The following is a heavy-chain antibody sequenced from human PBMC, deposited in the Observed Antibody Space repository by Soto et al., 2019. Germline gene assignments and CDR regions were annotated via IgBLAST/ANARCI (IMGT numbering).Heavy chain of an antibody. CDR3: ARRYCGAERYSQKSFAQ. CDR1: GYSLTSYC. D-gene: IGHD2-21*01. J-gene: IGHJ4*02. V-gene: IGHV5-10-1*01. CDR2: IDPSDSYT. Sequence: PGDALKISCKCSGYSLTSYCIILVREMPGKCLEWMGRIDPSDSYTNYSPSFQVHVTISADKYISTAYLQWSSLKASDTAMYYCARRYCGAERYSQKSFAQWGQGNMVTVSS.